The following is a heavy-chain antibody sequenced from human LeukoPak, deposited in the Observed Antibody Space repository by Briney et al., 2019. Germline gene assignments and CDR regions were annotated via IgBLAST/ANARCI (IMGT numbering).Heavy chain of an antibody. CDR1: GGTFSSYA. Sequence: SVKVSCKASGGTFSSYAISWVRQAPGQGLEWMGGIIPIFGTANYAQKFQGRVTITADKSTSTAYMELSSLRSEDTAVYYCARDFMGTTVTVDWGQGTLVTVSS. CDR3: ARDFMGTTVTVD. CDR2: IIPIFGTA. J-gene: IGHJ4*02. V-gene: IGHV1-69*06. D-gene: IGHD4-17*01.